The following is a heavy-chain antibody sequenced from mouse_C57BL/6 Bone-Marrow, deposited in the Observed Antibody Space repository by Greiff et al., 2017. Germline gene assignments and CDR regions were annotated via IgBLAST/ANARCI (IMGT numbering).Heavy chain of an antibody. CDR2: INPNNGGT. J-gene: IGHJ2*01. Sequence: VQLQQSGPELVKPGASVKIPCKASGYTFTDYNMDWVKQSHGKSLEWIGDINPNNGGTIYNQKFKGKATLTVDKSSSTAYMELRSLTSEDTAVYYCARGSDGYLLYFDYWGQGTTLTVSS. V-gene: IGHV1-18*01. CDR3: ARGSDGYLLYFDY. D-gene: IGHD2-3*01. CDR1: GYTFTDYN.